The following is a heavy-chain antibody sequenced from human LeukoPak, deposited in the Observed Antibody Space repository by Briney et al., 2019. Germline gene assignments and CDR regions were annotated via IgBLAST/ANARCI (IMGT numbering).Heavy chain of an antibody. D-gene: IGHD6-13*01. V-gene: IGHV4-30-2*01. CDR1: GGSISSGGYS. CDR3: ARRVGAIAAAGTQYYFDY. CDR2: VYHSGST. J-gene: IGHJ4*02. Sequence: SETLSLTCTVSGGSISSGGYSWSWIRQPPGKGLEWIGYVYHSGSTYYNPSLKSRVTISVDKSKNQFSLKLSSVTAADTAVYYCARRVGAIAAAGTQYYFDYWGQGTPVTVSS.